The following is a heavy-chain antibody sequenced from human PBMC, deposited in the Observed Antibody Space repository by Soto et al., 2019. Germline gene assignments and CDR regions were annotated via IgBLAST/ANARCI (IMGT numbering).Heavy chain of an antibody. D-gene: IGHD3-9*01. CDR2: ISAYNGNT. CDR3: ARDYDILTGYYMDLYYYYGIDV. J-gene: IGHJ6*02. Sequence: ASVKVSCKASGYTFTSYGISWVRQAPGQGLEWMGWISAYNGNTNYAQKLQGRVTMTTDTSTSTAYMELRSLRSDDTAVYYCARDYDILTGYYMDLYYYYGIDVWGQGTTVTVSS. V-gene: IGHV1-18*01. CDR1: GYTFTSYG.